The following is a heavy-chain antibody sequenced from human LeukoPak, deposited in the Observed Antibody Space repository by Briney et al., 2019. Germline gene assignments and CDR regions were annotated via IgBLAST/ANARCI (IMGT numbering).Heavy chain of an antibody. D-gene: IGHD1-1*01. J-gene: IGHJ4*02. CDR2: VKSRADGGST. CDR1: GFSFRDAY. V-gene: IGHV3-15*01. Sequence: GGSLRLSCTTSGFSFRDAYMSWVRQAPGKGLDWVGRVKSRADGGSTDYAGPVKGRFSISRDDSKNIVYLEMDSLKTDDTAVYYCTTDRMTRNGFFDYWGQGMQVIVSS. CDR3: TTDRMTRNGFFDY.